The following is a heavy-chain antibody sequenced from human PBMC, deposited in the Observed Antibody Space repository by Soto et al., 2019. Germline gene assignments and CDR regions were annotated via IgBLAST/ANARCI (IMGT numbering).Heavy chain of an antibody. D-gene: IGHD3-22*01. CDR1: GFTFSSYS. CDR2: IRSSSSYI. Sequence: EVQLVESGGGLVKPGGSLRLSCAASGFTFSSYSMNWVRQAPGKGLEWVSSIRSSSSYIYYADSVKGRFTISRDNAKNSLYLQMNSLRAEDTAVYYCASHPRDSSGYWYYFDYWGQGTLVTVSS. V-gene: IGHV3-21*01. J-gene: IGHJ4*02. CDR3: ASHPRDSSGYWYYFDY.